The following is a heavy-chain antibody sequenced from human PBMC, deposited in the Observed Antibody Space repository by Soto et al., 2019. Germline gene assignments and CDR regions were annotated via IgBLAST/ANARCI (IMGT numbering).Heavy chain of an antibody. CDR1: GFTFSSYW. V-gene: IGHV3-74*01. CDR3: ARATGVRFLEWLTYPTGYYFDY. J-gene: IGHJ4*02. Sequence: EVQLVESGGGLVQPGGSLRLSCAASGFTFSSYWMHWVHQAPGKGLVWVSRINSDGSSTSYADSVKGRFTISRDNAKNTLYLQMNSLRAEDTAVYYCARATGVRFLEWLTYPTGYYFDYWGQGTLVTVSS. CDR2: INSDGSST. D-gene: IGHD3-3*01.